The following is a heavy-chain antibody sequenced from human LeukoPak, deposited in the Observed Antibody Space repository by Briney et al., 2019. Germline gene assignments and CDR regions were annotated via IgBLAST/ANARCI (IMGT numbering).Heavy chain of an antibody. D-gene: IGHD5-18*01. CDR2: ISGSGGST. CDR1: GFTFSSCA. CDR3: ARGGRAAMVDYYYYMDV. Sequence: GGSLRLSSAASGFTFSSCAMSWVRQAPGKGLEWVSAISGSGGSTYYADSVKGRFTISRDNAKNTLYLQMNSLRAEDTAVYYCARGGRAAMVDYYYYMDVWGKGTTVTISS. V-gene: IGHV3-23*01. J-gene: IGHJ6*03.